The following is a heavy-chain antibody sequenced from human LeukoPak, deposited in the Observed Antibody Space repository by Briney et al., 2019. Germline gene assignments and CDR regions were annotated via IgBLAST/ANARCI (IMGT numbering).Heavy chain of an antibody. CDR1: GFTFSSYS. CDR2: ISSSTSYI. Sequence: SGGSPRLSCAVSGFTFSSYSMNWIRQAPGKGLEWVSSISSSTSYIYYADSVKGRFTISKDNAKNSLYLQMNSLRAEDTAVYYCARAGGSTVSHSDYWGQGTLVTVSS. J-gene: IGHJ4*02. D-gene: IGHD4-17*01. V-gene: IGHV3-21*01. CDR3: ARAGGSTVSHSDY.